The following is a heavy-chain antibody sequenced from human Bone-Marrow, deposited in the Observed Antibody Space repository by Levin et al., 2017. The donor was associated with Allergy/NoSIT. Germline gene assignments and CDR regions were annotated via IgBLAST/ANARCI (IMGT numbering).Heavy chain of an antibody. CDR2: IWYDGSNK. CDR1: GFTFSSYG. CDR3: ARKDYCSSTSCSNYYGMDV. V-gene: IGHV3-33*01. J-gene: IGHJ6*02. Sequence: GESLKISCAASGFTFSSYGMHWVRQAPGKGLEWVAIIWYDGSNKYYADSVKGRFTISRDNSKNTLYLQMNSLRVEDTAVYYCARKDYCSSTSCSNYYGMDVWGQGTTVTVSS. D-gene: IGHD2-2*01.